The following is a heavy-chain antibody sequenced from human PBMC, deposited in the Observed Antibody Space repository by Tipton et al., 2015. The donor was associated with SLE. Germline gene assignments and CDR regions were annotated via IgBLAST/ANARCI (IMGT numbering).Heavy chain of an antibody. CDR3: VRDKWGEYYPSTGYFLSFDP. CDR2: VSPRGGT. J-gene: IGHJ5*02. Sequence: TLSLTCTVSGGSIHNHFCSWIRQSAGKGLEWIGRVSPRGGTNYNPSLKSRVTMSVDTSKNQFSLNLSSLTAADTAVYYCVRDKWGEYYPSTGYFLSFDPWGQGILVTVSS. V-gene: IGHV4-4*07. CDR1: GGSIHNHF. D-gene: IGHD3-9*01.